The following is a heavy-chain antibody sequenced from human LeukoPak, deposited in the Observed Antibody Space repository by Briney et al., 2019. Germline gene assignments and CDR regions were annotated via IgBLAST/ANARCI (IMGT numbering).Heavy chain of an antibody. CDR3: ARQSDDLGYFQH. CDR2: IYYRGRT. D-gene: IGHD3-16*01. Sequence: SETLSLTCSVSGGSLSSYYWSWIRQPPGKGLEWIGYIYYRGRTKYNPSLQSRVTISVDTSRNQFSLRLSSVTAADTAVYYCARQSDDLGYFQHWGQGTLVTVSS. V-gene: IGHV4-59*08. J-gene: IGHJ1*01. CDR1: GGSLSSYY.